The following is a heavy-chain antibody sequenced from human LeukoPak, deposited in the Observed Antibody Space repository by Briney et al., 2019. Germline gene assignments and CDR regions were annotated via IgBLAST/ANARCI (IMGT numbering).Heavy chain of an antibody. CDR1: GFTFSSYA. V-gene: IGHV3-23*01. D-gene: IGHD6-6*01. CDR3: AKDLEQLVYRAFDY. Sequence: GGSLRLSCAASGFTFSSYAMSWVRQAPGKGLEWVSAISGSGGSTYYADSVKGRFTISRDNSKNTLYLQMNSPRAEDTAVYYCAKDLEQLVYRAFDYWGQGTLVTVSS. J-gene: IGHJ4*02. CDR2: ISGSGGST.